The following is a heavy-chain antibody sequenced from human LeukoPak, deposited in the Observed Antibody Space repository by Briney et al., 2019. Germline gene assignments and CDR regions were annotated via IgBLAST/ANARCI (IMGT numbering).Heavy chain of an antibody. CDR2: ISRSGSTI. J-gene: IGHJ1*01. CDR3: ARSVTYQYFQN. D-gene: IGHD2-2*01. Sequence: GGSLRLSCAASGFIFSRHWMHWVRQAPGKGLEWVSYISRSGSTIYYADSVKGRFTISRDIAKNSLYLQMNSLRAEDTAVYYCARSVTYQYFQNWGQGTLVTVSS. CDR1: GFIFSRHW. V-gene: IGHV3-48*03.